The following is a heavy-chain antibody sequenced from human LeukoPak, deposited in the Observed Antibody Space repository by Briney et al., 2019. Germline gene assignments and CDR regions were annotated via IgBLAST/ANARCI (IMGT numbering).Heavy chain of an antibody. CDR1: GFTFSNYW. CDR2: IKQDGSEK. D-gene: IGHD3-22*01. V-gene: IGHV3-7*02. Sequence: GGSLRLSCAASGFTFSNYWMIWVRQAPGKGLEWVGNIKQDGSEKRYADSVRGRFSISRDNAQTSLYLQMNSLRAEDTAVYYCASSPSGYWWNFDCWGQGTLVTVSS. J-gene: IGHJ4*02. CDR3: ASSPSGYWWNFDC.